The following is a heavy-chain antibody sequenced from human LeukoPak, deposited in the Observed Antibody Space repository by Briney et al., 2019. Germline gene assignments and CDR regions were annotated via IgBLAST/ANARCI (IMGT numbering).Heavy chain of an antibody. CDR3: ARGYYDSSGYYYYYMDV. Sequence: ASVKVSCKASGYTFSGYYIHWVRQAPGHGLEWMGWINPNTGGTNYAQKFQGRVTMTRDTSISTAYMELSRLRSDDTAVYYCARGYYDSSGYYYYYMDVWGKGTTVTVSS. D-gene: IGHD3-22*01. J-gene: IGHJ6*03. CDR1: GYTFSGYY. CDR2: INPNTGGT. V-gene: IGHV1-2*02.